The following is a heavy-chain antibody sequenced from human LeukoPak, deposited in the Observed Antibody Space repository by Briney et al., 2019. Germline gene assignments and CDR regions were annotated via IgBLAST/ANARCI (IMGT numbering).Heavy chain of an antibody. J-gene: IGHJ4*02. CDR2: ISGTSSTI. CDR3: ARDCTVRVGATTGDFDY. Sequence: GGSLRLSCAASGFTFNSYSMNWVRQAPGKGLEWVSSISGTSSTIYYADSVKGRFTISRDNAKNSLYLQMNSLRAEDTAVYYCARDCTVRVGATTGDFDYWGQGALVTVSS. V-gene: IGHV3-48*01. D-gene: IGHD1-26*01. CDR1: GFTFNSYS.